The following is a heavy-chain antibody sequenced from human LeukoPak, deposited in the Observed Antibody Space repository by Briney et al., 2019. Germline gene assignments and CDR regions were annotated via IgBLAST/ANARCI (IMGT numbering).Heavy chain of an antibody. D-gene: IGHD5-18*01. Sequence: PSQTLSLTCTVSGGSICSGSYYWSWIRQPAGKGLEWIGRIYTSGSTNYNPSLKSRVTISVDTSKNQFSLKLSSVTAADTAVYYCARGYSYGSFGYWGQGTLVTVSS. V-gene: IGHV4-61*02. CDR2: IYTSGST. J-gene: IGHJ4*02. CDR1: GGSICSGSYY. CDR3: ARGYSYGSFGY.